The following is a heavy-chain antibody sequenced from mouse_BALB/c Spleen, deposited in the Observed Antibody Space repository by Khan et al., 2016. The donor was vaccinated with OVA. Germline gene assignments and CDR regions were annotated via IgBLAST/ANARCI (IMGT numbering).Heavy chain of an antibody. Sequence: EVPLPSSLPFLFPPSHSLSLTCTVTGYSITSDYAWNWIRQFPGNMLEWMGCISYSGSTNYSPSLKSRISITRDTSKNKFFLQLNSVTAEDTATYYCASDLGRYYAMDYWGQGTSVTVSS. CDR1: GYSITSDYA. V-gene: IGHV3-2*02. CDR2: ISYSGST. J-gene: IGHJ4*01. D-gene: IGHD4-1*01. CDR3: ASDLGRYYAMDY.